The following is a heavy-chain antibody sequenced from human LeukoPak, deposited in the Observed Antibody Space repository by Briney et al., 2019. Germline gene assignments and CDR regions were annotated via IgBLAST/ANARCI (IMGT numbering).Heavy chain of an antibody. D-gene: IGHD5-12*01. V-gene: IGHV3-66*02. Sequence: GGSLRLSCAASGFTVSSNYMSWVRQAPGKGLEWVSVIYSGDSTYYADSVKGRFTISRDNSKNTLYLQMNSLRAEDTAVYYCASGDDYDYYFDYWGQGTLVTVSS. CDR1: GFTVSSNY. J-gene: IGHJ4*02. CDR3: ASGDDYDYYFDY. CDR2: IYSGDST.